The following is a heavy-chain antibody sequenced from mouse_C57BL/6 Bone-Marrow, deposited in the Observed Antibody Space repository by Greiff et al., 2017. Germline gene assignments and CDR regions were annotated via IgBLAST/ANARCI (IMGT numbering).Heavy chain of an antibody. Sequence: QVQLQQPGAELVKPGASVKMSCTASGYTFTGYWITWVKQRPGQGLEWIGGIYPGSGSTNYNEKFKGKATLTVDTTSSTTYMQLSSLPSEDAAVYYCARLDTRNCVDYGGQGTTLTVSA. V-gene: IGHV1-55*01. CDR1: GYTFTGYW. CDR2: IYPGSGST. D-gene: IGHD2-3*01. CDR3: ARLDTRNCVDY. J-gene: IGHJ2*01.